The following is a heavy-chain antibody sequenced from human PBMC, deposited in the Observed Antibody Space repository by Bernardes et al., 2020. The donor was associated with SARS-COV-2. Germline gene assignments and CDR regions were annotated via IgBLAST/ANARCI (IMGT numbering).Heavy chain of an antibody. J-gene: IGHJ4*02. CDR3: ARLGANHNEYYVADW. CDR2: VYYTGRT. Sequence: SETLSLTCTVSDGSINNYFWAWIRQSPGKGLEWIGYVYYTGRTRYNPSLVNRVTISLDTSKNQFSLRLNSVTAADTATYYCARLGANHNEYYVADWWGQGTLVTVSS. D-gene: IGHD1-26*01. V-gene: IGHV4-59*01. CDR1: DGSINNYF.